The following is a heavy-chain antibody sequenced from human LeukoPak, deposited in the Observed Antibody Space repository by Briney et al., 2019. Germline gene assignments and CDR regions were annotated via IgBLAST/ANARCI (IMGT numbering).Heavy chain of an antibody. CDR1: GGSISSGGYS. Sequence: SQTLSLTCTVSGGSISSGGYSWSWIRQSPGQGLEWIGYIYHSGSSYYNPSLKSRVTISVDRSKNQFSLKLSSVTAADTAVYYCARGLGQWLVTDAFDIWGQGTMVTVSS. J-gene: IGHJ3*02. CDR3: ARGLGQWLVTDAFDI. D-gene: IGHD6-19*01. CDR2: IYHSGSS. V-gene: IGHV4-30-2*06.